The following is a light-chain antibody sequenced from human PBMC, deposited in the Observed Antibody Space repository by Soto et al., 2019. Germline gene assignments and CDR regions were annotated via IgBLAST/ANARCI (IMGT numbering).Light chain of an antibody. CDR3: QSADKSGTYV. CDR1: ALPKQY. J-gene: IGLJ1*01. Sequence: SYELTQPPSVSVSPGQMARITCSGDALPKQYAYWYQQKPGQAPVLLIYENSERPSGIPERFSGSSSGTTVTLTISGVQAEDEADYYCQSADKSGTYVFGTGTKVTVL. CDR2: ENS. V-gene: IGLV3-25*03.